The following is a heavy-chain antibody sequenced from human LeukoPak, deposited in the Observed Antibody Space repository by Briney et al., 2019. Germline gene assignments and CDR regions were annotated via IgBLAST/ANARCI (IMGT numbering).Heavy chain of an antibody. D-gene: IGHD2-21*02. CDR3: AKDTTARTFDY. CDR2: IWYDGSNK. Sequence: GGSLRLTCAASGFTFSSYGMHWVRQAPGKGLEWVAVIWYDGSNKYYADSVKGRFTISRDNSKNTLYLQMNSLGAEDTAVYYCAKDTTARTFDYWGQGTLVTVSS. J-gene: IGHJ4*02. V-gene: IGHV3-33*06. CDR1: GFTFSSYG.